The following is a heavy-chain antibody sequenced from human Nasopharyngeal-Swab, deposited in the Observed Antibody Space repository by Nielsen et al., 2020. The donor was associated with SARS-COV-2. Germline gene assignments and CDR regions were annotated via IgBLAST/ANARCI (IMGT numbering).Heavy chain of an antibody. CDR2: ISSSVSTI. J-gene: IGHJ6*02. V-gene: IGHV3-11*04. Sequence: RQAPGKGLEWVSYISSSVSTIYYADSVKGRFTISRDNAKNSLYLQMNSLRAEDTAVYYCARDQDVVVPAAIDYYYYGMDVWGQGTTVTVSS. D-gene: IGHD2-2*01. CDR3: ARDQDVVVPAAIDYYYYGMDV.